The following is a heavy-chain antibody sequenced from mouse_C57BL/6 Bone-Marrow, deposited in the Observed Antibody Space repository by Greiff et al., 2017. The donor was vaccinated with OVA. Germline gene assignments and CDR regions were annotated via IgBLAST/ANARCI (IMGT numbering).Heavy chain of an antibody. J-gene: IGHJ3*01. CDR2: IYPRDGST. V-gene: IGHV1-85*01. CDR3: ALYYDYDGGFAY. CDR1: GYTFTSYD. Sequence: LVESGPELVKPGASVKLSCKASGYTFTSYDINWVKQRPGQGLEWIGWIYPRDGSTKYHEKFKGQATLHVDTSSSTAYMDVHSRTSEDSAVFFCALYYDYDGGFAYWGQGTLVTVSA. D-gene: IGHD2-4*01.